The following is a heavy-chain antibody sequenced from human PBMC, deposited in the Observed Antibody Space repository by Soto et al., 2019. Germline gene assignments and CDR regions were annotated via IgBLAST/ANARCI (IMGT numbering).Heavy chain of an antibody. Sequence: GGSLRLSCAASGFTFSNYDMHWVRQVTGKGLECVSGITTAGDTYYPGSVKGRFTISREKAKNSLYLQMNSLSAGDTAVYYCARELHGGSYGMDVWGQGTTVTVSS. CDR2: ITTAGDT. CDR3: ARELHGGSYGMDV. J-gene: IGHJ6*02. CDR1: GFTFSNYD. V-gene: IGHV3-13*01.